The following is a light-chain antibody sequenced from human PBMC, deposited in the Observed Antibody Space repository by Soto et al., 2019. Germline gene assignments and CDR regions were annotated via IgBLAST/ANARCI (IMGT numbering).Light chain of an antibody. J-gene: IGLJ1*01. CDR1: SSDIGAYDH. CDR3: ISYTVSRSYV. V-gene: IGLV2-14*01. Sequence: QSVLTQPASVSGSPGQSITISCSGTSSDIGAYDHVAWYQQFTGKAPTLMIYNVSNRPSGVSHRFSASKSGNTASLTISGLQAEDEADYYCISYTVSRSYVFGSGTKVTVL. CDR2: NVS.